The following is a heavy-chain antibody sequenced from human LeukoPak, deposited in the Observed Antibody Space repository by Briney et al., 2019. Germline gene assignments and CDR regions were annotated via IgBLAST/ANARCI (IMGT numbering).Heavy chain of an antibody. J-gene: IGHJ3*02. CDR3: ASGSYARDAFDI. D-gene: IGHD1-26*01. Sequence: ASVKVTCKASGYTFTGYYMHWVRQAPGLGLEWMGWINPNSGGTNYAQMFQGRVTMTRDTSISTAYMELSRLRSDDTAVYYCASGSYARDAFDIWGQGTMVTVSS. CDR1: GYTFTGYY. CDR2: INPNSGGT. V-gene: IGHV1-2*02.